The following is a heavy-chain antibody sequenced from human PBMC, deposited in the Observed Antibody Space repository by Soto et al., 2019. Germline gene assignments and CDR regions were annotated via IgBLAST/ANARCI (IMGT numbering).Heavy chain of an antibody. CDR1: GYMFDNYY. D-gene: IGHD6-19*01. CDR2: INPSRGLT. J-gene: IGHJ4*02. V-gene: IGHV1-46*02. CDR3: ARDGVPIAGRSGFFDH. Sequence: ASVKVSCKASGYMFDNYYIHWVRQTPGQGLQWIGVINPSRGLTTYAQKFQGRVSMTRDTSTTTVFMELTSLTSEDTAIYYCARDGVPIAGRSGFFDHWGPGTLVIVYS.